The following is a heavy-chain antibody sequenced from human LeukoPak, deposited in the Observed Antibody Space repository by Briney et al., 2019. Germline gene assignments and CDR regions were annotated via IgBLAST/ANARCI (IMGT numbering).Heavy chain of an antibody. CDR3: ARGLANRGVTMVRGVRGYYMDV. CDR1: GGSFSGYY. J-gene: IGHJ6*03. V-gene: IGHV4-34*01. CDR2: INHSGST. Sequence: SETLSLTCAVYGGSFSGYYWSWIRQPPGKGLEWIGEINHSGSTNYNPSLKSRVTISVDTSKNQFSLKLSSVTAADTAVYYCARGLANRGVTMVRGVRGYYMDVWGKGTTVTVSS. D-gene: IGHD3-10*01.